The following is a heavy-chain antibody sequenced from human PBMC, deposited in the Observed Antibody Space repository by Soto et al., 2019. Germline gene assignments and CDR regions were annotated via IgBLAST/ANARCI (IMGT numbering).Heavy chain of an antibody. V-gene: IGHV4-39*07. J-gene: IGHJ6*02. CDR1: GGSISSSSYY. CDR2: IYYSGST. CDR3: ARGVGARRSYYYYGMDV. Sequence: SETLSLTCTVSGGSISSSSYYWGWIRQPPGKGLEWIGSIYYSGSTNYNPSLKSRVTISVDTSKNQFSLKLSSVTAADTAVYYCARGVGARRSYYYYGMDVWGQGTTVTVSS. D-gene: IGHD1-26*01.